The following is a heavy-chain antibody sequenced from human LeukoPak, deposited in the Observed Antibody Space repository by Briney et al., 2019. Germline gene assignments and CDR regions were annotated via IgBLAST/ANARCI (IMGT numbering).Heavy chain of an antibody. CDR1: GGSISSDGYY. CDR3: ARGMGGNWFDP. D-gene: IGHD2-8*01. V-gene: IGHV4-31*03. CDR2: IYHSGST. J-gene: IGHJ5*02. Sequence: PSETLSLTCTVSGGSISSDGYYWSWIRQHPEKGLEWIGYIYHSGSTDYNPSLQSRVTISVDTSKNQFSLKLSSVTAADTAMYYCARGMGGNWFDPWGQGTLVTVSS.